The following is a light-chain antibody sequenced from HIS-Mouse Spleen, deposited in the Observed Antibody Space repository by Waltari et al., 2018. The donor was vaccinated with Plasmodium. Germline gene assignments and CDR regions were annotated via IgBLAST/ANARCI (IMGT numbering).Light chain of an antibody. CDR2: GAS. J-gene: IGKJ3*01. CDR1: PSVSSN. V-gene: IGKV3-15*01. CDR3: QQYNNWSFT. Sequence: EIVMTQSPATLSVSPGERATLSCRASPSVSSNLAWYQQKPGQAPRLLIYGASTRATGIPARFSGSGSETEVTLTISSLQSEDFAVYYCQQYNNWSFTFGPGTKVDIK.